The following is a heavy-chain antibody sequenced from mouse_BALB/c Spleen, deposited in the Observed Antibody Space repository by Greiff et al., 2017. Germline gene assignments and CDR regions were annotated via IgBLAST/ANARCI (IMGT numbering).Heavy chain of an antibody. V-gene: IGHV1-5*01. D-gene: IGHD1-1*01. CDR3: TRYYYGSSYRAIDY. CDR2: IYPGNSDT. Sequence: EVQLQQSGTVLARPGASVKMSCKASGYSFTSYWMHWVKQRPGQGLEWIGAIYPGNSDTSYNQKFKGKAKLTAVTSASTAYMELSSLTNEDSAVYYCTRYYYGSSYRAIDYWGQGTSVTVSS. CDR1: GYSFTSYW. J-gene: IGHJ4*01.